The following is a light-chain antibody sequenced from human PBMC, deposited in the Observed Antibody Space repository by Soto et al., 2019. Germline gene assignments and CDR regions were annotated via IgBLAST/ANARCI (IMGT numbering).Light chain of an antibody. V-gene: IGKV3-20*01. CDR3: QHYGGTPIT. J-gene: IGKJ5*01. CDR1: QSVSRR. CDR2: GAS. Sequence: IVVTRAGATLRFSPGARPTHYCRASQSVSRRLAWYQHRPGQSPRLLMSGASMRASGVPVRFSGSGSGTSFTLTFSRLEPEDFAIYYCQHYGGTPITFGLGTRLEIK.